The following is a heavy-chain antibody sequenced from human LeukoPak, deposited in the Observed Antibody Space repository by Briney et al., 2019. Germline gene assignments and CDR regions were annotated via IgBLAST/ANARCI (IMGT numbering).Heavy chain of an antibody. CDR2: INHSGST. CDR3: ARGRSGGSRALDP. V-gene: IGHV4-34*01. Sequence: SETLSLTCAVYGGSFSGYYWSWIRQPPGKGLEWIGEINHSGSTNYNQSLKSRVTISVDTSKNQFSLKLSSVTAADTAVYYCARGRSGGSRALDPWGQGTLVTVSS. D-gene: IGHD2-15*01. CDR1: GGSFSGYY. J-gene: IGHJ5*02.